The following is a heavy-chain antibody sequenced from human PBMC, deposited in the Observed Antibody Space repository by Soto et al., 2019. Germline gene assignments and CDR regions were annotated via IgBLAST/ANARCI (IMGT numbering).Heavy chain of an antibody. CDR3: ARSVAVPGAHIDY. CDR2: VYYTGST. V-gene: IGHV4-59*01. CDR1: GGSISGSY. Sequence: SETLSLTCSVSGGSISGSYWSWVRQSPGKGLEWLGYVYYTGSTNYRPSLRSRVSISVDTSKNEFSLRLSSVTAADTAVYFCARSVAVPGAHIDYWGQGTQVTVSS. D-gene: IGHD6-19*01. J-gene: IGHJ4*02.